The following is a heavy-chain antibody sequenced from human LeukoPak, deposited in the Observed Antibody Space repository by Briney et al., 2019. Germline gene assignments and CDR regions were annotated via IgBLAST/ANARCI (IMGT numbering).Heavy chain of an antibody. Sequence: PSETLSLTCAVYGGSFSGYYWSWIRQPPGKGLEWIGEINHSGSTNYNPSLKSRVTISVDTSKNQFSLKLSSVTAADTAVYYCASLTLVVPAAVDYCGQGTLVTVSS. J-gene: IGHJ4*02. D-gene: IGHD2-2*01. CDR1: GGSFSGYY. CDR2: INHSGST. V-gene: IGHV4-34*01. CDR3: ASLTLVVPAAVDY.